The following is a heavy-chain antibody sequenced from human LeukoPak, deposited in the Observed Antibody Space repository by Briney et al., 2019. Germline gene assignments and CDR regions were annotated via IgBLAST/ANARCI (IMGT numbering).Heavy chain of an antibody. J-gene: IGHJ4*02. CDR2: IDYDSSHI. CDR1: GFTFSNSA. V-gene: IGHV3-21*01. CDR3: ARDPLRYLRVGHYDY. Sequence: PGGSLRLSCAASGFTFSNSAMTWVRQVPGKGLEWVSSIDYDSSHIYYAASVRGRFTISRDNARNSVYLQMNSLRVEDTAVYYCARDPLRYLRVGHYDYWGQGTLVAVSS. D-gene: IGHD3-9*01.